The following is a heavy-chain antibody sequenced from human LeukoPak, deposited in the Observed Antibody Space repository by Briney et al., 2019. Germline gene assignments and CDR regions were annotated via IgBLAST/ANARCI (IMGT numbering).Heavy chain of an antibody. Sequence: SETLSLTCTVSGGSISSYQWSWIRQPPGKGLEWIGYIYYSGSTNYNPSLKSRVTISVDTSKNQFSLKLSSVTAADTAVYYCARLRYAYSAVDYWGQGTLVTVSS. D-gene: IGHD5-12*01. CDR1: GGSISSYQ. CDR3: ARLRYAYSAVDY. CDR2: IYYSGST. J-gene: IGHJ4*02. V-gene: IGHV4-59*08.